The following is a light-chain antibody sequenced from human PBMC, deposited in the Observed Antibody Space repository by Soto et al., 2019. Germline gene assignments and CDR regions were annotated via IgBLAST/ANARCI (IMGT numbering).Light chain of an antibody. CDR2: DAS. CDR1: QNVTTD. J-gene: IGKJ1*01. Sequence: ETGMTQSPATMSVSPGESATLSCRARQNVTTDLAWYQQKPGQAPSLLIFDASTRATGVPARFSGSGSRTEFTLTIISRQSEDFAFYYCQQYNNWPRGSFGLGTQGEIK. CDR3: QQYNNWPRGS. V-gene: IGKV3-15*01.